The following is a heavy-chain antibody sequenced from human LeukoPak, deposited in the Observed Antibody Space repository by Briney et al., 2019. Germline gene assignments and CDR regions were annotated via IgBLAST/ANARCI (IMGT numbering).Heavy chain of an antibody. V-gene: IGHV4-59*08. J-gene: IGHJ5*02. CDR2: IYYSGST. CDR1: GGSISSYY. CDR3: ARHGSDDGWFDP. D-gene: IGHD1-1*01. Sequence: SETLSLTCTVSGGSISSYYWSWIRQPPGKGLEWIGYIYYSGSTNYNPSLKSRVTISVDTSKNQFSLKLSSVTAVDTAVYYCARHGSDDGWFDPWGQGTLVTVSS.